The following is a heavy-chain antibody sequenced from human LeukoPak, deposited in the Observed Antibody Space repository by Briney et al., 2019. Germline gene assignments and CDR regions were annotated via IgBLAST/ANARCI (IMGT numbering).Heavy chain of an antibody. V-gene: IGHV4-61*02. CDR2: IYTSGST. D-gene: IGHD2-15*01. Sequence: PSETLSLTCTVSGGSISSGSYYWSWIRQPAGKGLEWIGRIYTSGSTNYNPSLKSRVTISVDTSKNQFSLKLSSVTAADTAVYYCAREVVRDDFDIWGQRTMVTVSS. CDR1: GGSISSGSYY. CDR3: AREVVRDDFDI. J-gene: IGHJ3*02.